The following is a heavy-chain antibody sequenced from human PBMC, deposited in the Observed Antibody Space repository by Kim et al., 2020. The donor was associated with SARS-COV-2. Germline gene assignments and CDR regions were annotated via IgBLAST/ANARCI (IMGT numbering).Heavy chain of an antibody. CDR3: AGTLRDSGFNFDY. CDR2: IYYSGST. CDR1: GGSVSSGSYY. J-gene: IGHJ4*02. Sequence: SETLSLTCTVSGGSVSSGSYYWSWIRQPPGKGLEWIGYIYYSGSTNYNPSLKSRVTISVDTSKNQFSLKLSSVTAADTAVYYCAGTLRDSGFNFDYWGQGTLVTVSS. D-gene: IGHD2-15*01. V-gene: IGHV4-61*01.